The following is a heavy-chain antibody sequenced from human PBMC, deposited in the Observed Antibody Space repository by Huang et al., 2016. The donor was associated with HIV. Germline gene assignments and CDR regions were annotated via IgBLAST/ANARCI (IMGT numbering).Heavy chain of an antibody. CDR2: IKIGGRTT. CDR1: GFKFSNYW. CDR3: ARAGGFEI. D-gene: IGHD2-15*01. V-gene: IGHV3-74*01. Sequence: EEHLVESGGGLVQPGGSLGLSCEASGFKFSNYWMQWVRQATGKGLMWVSRIKIGGRTTDYADSVKGRFTISRDNAKNTLYLQMSSLTAEDKAIYYCARAGGFEIWGQGTVVTVSS. J-gene: IGHJ3*02.